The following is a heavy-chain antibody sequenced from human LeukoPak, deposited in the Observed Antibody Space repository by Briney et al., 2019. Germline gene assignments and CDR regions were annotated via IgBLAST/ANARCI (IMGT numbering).Heavy chain of an antibody. J-gene: IGHJ4*02. V-gene: IGHV4-59*08. CDR1: GGSISTYY. CDR3: ARHEFSSGWFGRIFDF. Sequence: SETLSLTCTVSGGSISTYYWSWLRQPLGQGLEWSGNIYYSGSTNYNPSLKSRVTISVDTSKNQFSLKMSSVTAADTAVYYCARHEFSSGWFGRIFDFWGQGTLVTVSS. D-gene: IGHD6-19*01. CDR2: IYYSGST.